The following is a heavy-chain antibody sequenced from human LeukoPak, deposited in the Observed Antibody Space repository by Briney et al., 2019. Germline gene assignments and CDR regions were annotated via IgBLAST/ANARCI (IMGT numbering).Heavy chain of an antibody. Sequence: ASVKVSCKASEYTFTDYYLHWVRQAPGQGLEWMGWISAYSGNTNYAQKLQGRVTMTTDTSTNTAYMDLRGLISDDTAVYYCARDRGIVGAKPIFDNWGQGTLVTVSS. D-gene: IGHD1-26*01. CDR1: EYTFTDYY. V-gene: IGHV1-18*04. CDR3: ARDRGIVGAKPIFDN. J-gene: IGHJ4*02. CDR2: ISAYSGNT.